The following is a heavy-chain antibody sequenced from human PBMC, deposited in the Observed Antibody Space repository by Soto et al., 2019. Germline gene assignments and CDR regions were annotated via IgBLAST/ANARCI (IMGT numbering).Heavy chain of an antibody. CDR3: ARGGSSDWQVAFDI. D-gene: IGHD6-19*01. CDR2: INHSGRN. J-gene: IGHJ3*02. V-gene: IGHV4-34*01. CDR1: PEYFSTYY. Sequence: PSETLSLTCTVSPEYFSTYYWNWIRQSPGKGLEWIGEINHSGRNIYNPSLKSRVTMSIDMSKNQLSLKLSSVTAADTAIYSCARGGSSDWQVAFDISGQGTMVTVSS.